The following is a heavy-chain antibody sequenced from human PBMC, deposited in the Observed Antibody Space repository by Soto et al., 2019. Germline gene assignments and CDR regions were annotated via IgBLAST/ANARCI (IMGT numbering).Heavy chain of an antibody. CDR1: GFTFSSYW. D-gene: IGHD6-13*01. J-gene: IGHJ4*02. V-gene: IGHV3-74*01. CDR3: ARYQIAAAGSPFDF. Sequence: GGSLRLSCAASGFTFSSYWMHWVRQAPGKGLVWVSRINSDGSSTSYADSVKGRFTISRDNAKNTLYLQMNSLRAEDTAVFYCARYQIAAAGSPFDFRGQGTLVTVSS. CDR2: INSDGSST.